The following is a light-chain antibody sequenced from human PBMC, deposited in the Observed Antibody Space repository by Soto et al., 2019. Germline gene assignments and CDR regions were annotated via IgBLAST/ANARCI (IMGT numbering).Light chain of an antibody. Sequence: QSVLTQPASVSGSPGQSITISCTGASSDIGRYDYVFWYQHHPGKAPKLMIFAVSHRPSGVTDRFSGSKSGNTASLTISGLQADDEADYYCSSYTSSSTSFYVFGTGTKVTVL. CDR3: SSYTSSSTSFYV. CDR2: AVS. V-gene: IGLV2-14*03. CDR1: SSDIGRYDY. J-gene: IGLJ1*01.